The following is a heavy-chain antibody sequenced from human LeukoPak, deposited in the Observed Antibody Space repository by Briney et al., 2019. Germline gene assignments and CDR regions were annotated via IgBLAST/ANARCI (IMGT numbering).Heavy chain of an antibody. V-gene: IGHV1-46*01. CDR1: GYTFTSYS. CDR3: ATAHSGSYFDY. Sequence: ASVKVSCKASGYTFTSYSMHWVRPAPGQGLGWMGIINPSGGSTSYAQKFQGRVTMTEDTSTDTAYMELSSLRSEDTAVYYCATAHSGSYFDYWGQGTLVTVSS. J-gene: IGHJ4*02. CDR2: INPSGGST. D-gene: IGHD1-26*01.